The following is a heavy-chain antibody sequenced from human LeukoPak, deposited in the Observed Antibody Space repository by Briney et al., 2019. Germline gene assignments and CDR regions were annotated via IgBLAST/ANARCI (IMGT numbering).Heavy chain of an antibody. Sequence: SETLSLTCAVYGGSFSGNYWSWIRQPPGKGLEWIGEINHSGSTNYNPSLKSRVTISVDTSKNQFSLKLSSVTAADTAVYYCARGERNFDWLPYYWGQGTPVTVSS. CDR1: GGSFSGNY. CDR2: INHSGST. CDR3: ARGERNFDWLPYY. D-gene: IGHD3-9*01. J-gene: IGHJ4*02. V-gene: IGHV4-34*01.